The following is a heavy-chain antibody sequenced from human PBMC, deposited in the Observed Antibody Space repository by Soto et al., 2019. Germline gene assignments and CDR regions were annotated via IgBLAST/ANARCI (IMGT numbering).Heavy chain of an antibody. D-gene: IGHD6-13*01. Sequence: GGSLRLSCAASGFTFSSYGMHWVRQAPGKGLEWVAVIWYDGSNKYYADSVKGRFTISRDNSKNTLYLQMNSLRAEDTAVYYCARDGIAAAGNPYWYFDLWGRGTLVTVSS. CDR3: ARDGIAAAGNPYWYFDL. CDR1: GFTFSSYG. V-gene: IGHV3-33*01. J-gene: IGHJ2*01. CDR2: IWYDGSNK.